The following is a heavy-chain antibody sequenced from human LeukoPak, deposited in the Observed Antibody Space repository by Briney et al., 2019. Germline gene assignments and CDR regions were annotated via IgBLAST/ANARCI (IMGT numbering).Heavy chain of an antibody. CDR2: ISYDGNNE. V-gene: IGHV3-30*04. J-gene: IGHJ3*02. Sequence: GGSLRLSCTYSGFTFSYYGIHWVRQAPGKGLEWVTFISYDGNNEYYADSVKGRFTFSRDDSKNTLYLHMNSLRTEDTAVYYCARGGGLRYFDWLLSYDAFDIWGQGTMVTVSS. D-gene: IGHD3-9*01. CDR1: GFTFSYYG. CDR3: ARGGGLRYFDWLLSYDAFDI.